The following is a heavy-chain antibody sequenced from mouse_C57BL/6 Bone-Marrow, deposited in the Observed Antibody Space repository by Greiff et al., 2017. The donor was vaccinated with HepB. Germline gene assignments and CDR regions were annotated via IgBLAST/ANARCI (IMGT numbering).Heavy chain of an antibody. CDR2: IYPSDSDT. V-gene: IGHV1-74*01. J-gene: IGHJ1*03. CDR3: AITGYYGSSYWYFDV. CDR1: GYTFTSYW. Sequence: QVQLQQPGAELVKPGASVKVSCKASGYTFTSYWMHWVKQRPDQGLEWIGRIYPSDSDTNYNQKFKGKATLTVDKSSSTAYMQLSSLTSEDSAVYYCAITGYYGSSYWYFDVWGTGTTVTVSS. D-gene: IGHD1-1*01.